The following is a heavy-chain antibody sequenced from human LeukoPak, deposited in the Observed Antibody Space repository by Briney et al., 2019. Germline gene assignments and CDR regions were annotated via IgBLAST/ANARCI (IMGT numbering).Heavy chain of an antibody. CDR2: ISYDGSNK. J-gene: IGHJ6*02. CDR1: GFTFSSYA. CDR3: ARDPEYCSSTSCYQYYYYGMDV. D-gene: IGHD2-2*01. V-gene: IGHV3-30-3*01. Sequence: PGRSLRLSCAASGFTFSSYAMHWVRQAPGKGLEWVAVISYDGSNKYYAGSVKGRFTISRDNSKNTLYLQMNSLRAEDTAVYYCARDPEYCSSTSCYQYYYYGMDVWGQGTTVTVSS.